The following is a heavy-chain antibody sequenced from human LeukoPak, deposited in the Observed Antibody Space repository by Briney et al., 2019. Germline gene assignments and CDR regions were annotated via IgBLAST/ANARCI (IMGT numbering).Heavy chain of an antibody. V-gene: IGHV3-30*03. D-gene: IGHD1-26*01. J-gene: IGHJ5*02. Sequence: GRSLRLSCEASGFTFSSYGMHWVRQAPGKGLEWVAVISYDGSNKYYADSVKGRFTISRDNSKNTLYLQMNSLRTEDTAVYYCARSLVVGATYPYHWGQGTLVTVSS. CDR3: ARSLVVGATYPYH. CDR2: ISYDGSNK. CDR1: GFTFSSYG.